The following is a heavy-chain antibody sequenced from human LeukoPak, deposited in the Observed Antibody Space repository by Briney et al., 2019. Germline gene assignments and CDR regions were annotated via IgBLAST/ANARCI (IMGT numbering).Heavy chain of an antibody. V-gene: IGHV4-34*01. CDR1: GGSFSGYY. Sequence: SETLSLTCAVYGGSFSGYYWSWIRQPPGEGLEWIGEINHSGSTNYNPSLKSRVTISVPTSKNQFSLKLSPVTAADTAVYYCARLSKYYDFWSGYRGDYYYYYMDVCGKGTTVTVSS. CDR2: INHSGST. D-gene: IGHD3-3*01. J-gene: IGHJ6*03. CDR3: ARLSKYYDFWSGYRGDYYYYYMDV.